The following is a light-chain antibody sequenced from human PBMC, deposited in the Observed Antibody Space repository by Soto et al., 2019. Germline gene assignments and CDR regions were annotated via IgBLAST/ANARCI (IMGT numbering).Light chain of an antibody. CDR1: QSVSIN. CDR3: QQRSSWPT. CDR2: DAS. Sequence: EIVLTQSPATLSLSPGERATLSCRASQSVSINLAWYQQKLGQAPRLLIYDASNRATGIPARFSGSGPGTDFTLTISSLEPEDFAVYYCQQRSSWPTFGEGTKLEIK. V-gene: IGKV3-11*01. J-gene: IGKJ2*01.